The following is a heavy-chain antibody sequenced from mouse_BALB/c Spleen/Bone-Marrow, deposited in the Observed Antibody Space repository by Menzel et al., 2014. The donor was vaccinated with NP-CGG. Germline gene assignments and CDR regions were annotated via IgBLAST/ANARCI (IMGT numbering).Heavy chain of an antibody. CDR3: ALYRYVRRVFAY. V-gene: IGHV14-3*02. CDR1: GFNIKDTY. Sequence: EVQLQQSGAELVKPGASVKLSCTASGFNIKDTYMHWVKQRPEQGLEWIGRIDPANGNTKYDPKFQGKTTITADTSSNTAYLQLSSLTPEDTVLYYSALYRYVRRVFAYRGRGTLVTGSA. CDR2: IDPANGNT. D-gene: IGHD2-14*01. J-gene: IGHJ3*01.